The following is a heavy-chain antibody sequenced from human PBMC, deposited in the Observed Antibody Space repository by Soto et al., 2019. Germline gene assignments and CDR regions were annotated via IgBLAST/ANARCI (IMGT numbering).Heavy chain of an antibody. Sequence: ASVKVSCKASGYTFTGYYMHWVRQAPGQGLEWMGWINPNSGGTNYAQKFQGWVTMTRDTSISTAYMELSRLRSDDTAVYYCARDGHYDILTGSISSNYYYYYYMDVWGKRTTVTVSS. V-gene: IGHV1-2*04. CDR1: GYTFTGYY. J-gene: IGHJ6*03. CDR2: INPNSGGT. D-gene: IGHD3-9*01. CDR3: ARDGHYDILTGSISSNYYYYYYMDV.